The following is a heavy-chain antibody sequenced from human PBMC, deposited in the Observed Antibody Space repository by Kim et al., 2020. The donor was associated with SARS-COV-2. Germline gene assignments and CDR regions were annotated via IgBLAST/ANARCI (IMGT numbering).Heavy chain of an antibody. D-gene: IGHD6-6*01. J-gene: IGHJ6*03. CDR3: ARVRSARRLLDYYYLDV. CDR2: MNPNSGNT. V-gene: IGHV1-8*01. Sequence: ASVNVSCKASGYTFTSYDINWVRQATGQGREWMGWMNPNSGNTGYAQKFQGRVTMNRNTSISTAYMELSSLRSEDTAVYYCARVRSARRLLDYYYLDVWGKGTTVTVSS. CDR1: GYTFTSYD.